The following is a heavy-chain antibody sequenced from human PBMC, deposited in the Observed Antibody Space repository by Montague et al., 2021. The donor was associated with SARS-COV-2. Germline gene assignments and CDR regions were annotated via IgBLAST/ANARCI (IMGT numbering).Heavy chain of an antibody. CDR3: SRGVYSRVICVVSTRYYYDC. CDR2: VSHPGSA. CDR1: TEAFNGYY. J-gene: IGHJ4*02. V-gene: IGHV4-34*01. D-gene: IGHD2-2*01. Sequence: SETLSLTCAVYTEAFNGYYWTWIRQPPGKGLEWIGEVSHPGSAKYNPSLKSRVTISVYTYTKQVSLRLTSVTAADTATYYCSRGVYSRVICVVSTRYYYDCWGQGNMVAVSA.